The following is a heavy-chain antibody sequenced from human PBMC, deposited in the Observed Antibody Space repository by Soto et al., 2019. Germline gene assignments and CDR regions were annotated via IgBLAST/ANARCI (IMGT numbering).Heavy chain of an antibody. CDR2: IYSGGST. Sequence: EVQLVETGGGLIQPGGSLRLSCAASGFTVSANYMSWVRQAPGKGLEWVSVIYSGGSTYYADSVRGRFIISRDTSENTLYLYMHNLRAEDTAVYYCARDSSEGGFDYWGQGTQVTVSS. V-gene: IGHV3-53*02. CDR1: GFTVSANY. D-gene: IGHD2-15*01. J-gene: IGHJ4*02. CDR3: ARDSSEGGFDY.